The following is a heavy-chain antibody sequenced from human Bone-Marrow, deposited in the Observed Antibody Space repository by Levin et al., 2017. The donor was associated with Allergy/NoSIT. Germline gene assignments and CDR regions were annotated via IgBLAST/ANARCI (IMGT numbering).Heavy chain of an antibody. CDR2: ISGSSVYT. D-gene: IGHD3-10*01. CDR1: GFTFGDYY. J-gene: IGHJ4*02. Sequence: KPGGSLRLSCAASGFTFGDYYMSWIRQAPGRGLEWVSYISGSSVYTNYADSVRGRFTISRDNAKNSLYLQMNSLRAEDTAVYYCARNPYGSGNYAVYWGQGTLVTVSS. V-gene: IGHV3-11*06. CDR3: ARNPYGSGNYAVY.